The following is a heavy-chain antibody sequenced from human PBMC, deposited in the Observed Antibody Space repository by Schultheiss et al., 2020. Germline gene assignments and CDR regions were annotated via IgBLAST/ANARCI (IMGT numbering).Heavy chain of an antibody. V-gene: IGHV3-48*02. CDR3: ARDLGPWFREPKKYYGMDV. CDR1: GFTFSSYS. D-gene: IGHD3-10*01. Sequence: GGSLRLSCAASGFTFSSYSMNWVRQAPGKGLEWVSYISSSSSTIYYADSVKGRFTISRDNAKNSLYLQMNSLRDEDTAVYYCARDLGPWFREPKKYYGMDVWGKGTTVTVSS. CDR2: ISSSSSTI. J-gene: IGHJ6*04.